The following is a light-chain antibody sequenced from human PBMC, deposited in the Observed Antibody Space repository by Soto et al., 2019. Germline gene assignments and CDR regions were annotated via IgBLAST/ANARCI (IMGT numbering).Light chain of an antibody. Sequence: DIVLTQSPDSLAVSLGERATINCKSSQSVLYSSNNENYLAWYQQKPGQPPKLLIYWASTRESGVPDRFSGSGSGTDFTLTISSLQAEDVAAYYCQQYYTTPLSFGGGTKVEI. CDR1: QSVLYSSNNENY. J-gene: IGKJ4*01. CDR2: WAS. CDR3: QQYYTTPLS. V-gene: IGKV4-1*01.